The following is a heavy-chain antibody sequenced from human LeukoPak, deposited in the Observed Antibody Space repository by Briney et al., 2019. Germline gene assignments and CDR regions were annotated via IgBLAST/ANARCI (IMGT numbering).Heavy chain of an antibody. CDR2: ISGSGATT. CDR1: GFTFSSYG. D-gene: IGHD3-9*01. Sequence: GGSLRLSCAASGFTFSSYGMSWVRQAPGKGLEWVSAISGSGATTYYADSVKGRFTISRDNSKNTLFLQMNSLTVEDTAVYYCAKAENWRGYFDWLLFFDYWGQGALVTVSS. V-gene: IGHV3-23*01. CDR3: AKAENWRGYFDWLLFFDY. J-gene: IGHJ4*02.